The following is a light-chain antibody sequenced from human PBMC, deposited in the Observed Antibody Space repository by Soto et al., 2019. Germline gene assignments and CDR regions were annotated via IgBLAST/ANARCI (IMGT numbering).Light chain of an antibody. CDR1: SSDVGGYNY. V-gene: IGLV2-14*01. CDR3: SSYTTTNTYV. J-gene: IGLJ1*01. Sequence: QSALTQPASVSGSPGQSITISCTGTSSDVGGYNYVSWYQHHPGKAPKLMIYEVSNRPSGVSDRFSGSKSGNTASLTISGLQAEDEADYYCSSYTTTNTYVFGTGTQLTVL. CDR2: EVS.